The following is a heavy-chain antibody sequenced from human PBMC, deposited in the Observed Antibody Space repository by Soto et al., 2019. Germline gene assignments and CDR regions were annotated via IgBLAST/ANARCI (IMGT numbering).Heavy chain of an antibody. D-gene: IGHD1-26*01. CDR2: ISSSSNYI. V-gene: IGHV3-21*02. CDR1: GFTFSTYT. Sequence: EVQLAESGGGLVKPGGSLRLSCAASGFTFSTYTMSWVRQAPGKGLEWVSSISSSSNYIYYADSVKGRFTISRDNAKNSLYLQMNSLRAEDTAVYYCARVGAYRDFDYWGQGTLVTVSS. CDR3: ARVGAYRDFDY. J-gene: IGHJ4*02.